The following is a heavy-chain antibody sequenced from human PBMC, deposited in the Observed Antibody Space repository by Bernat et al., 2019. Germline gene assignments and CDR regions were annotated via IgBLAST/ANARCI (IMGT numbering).Heavy chain of an antibody. Sequence: QVQLVQSGAEVKKPGASVKVSCKASGYTFTGYYMHWVRQAPGQGLEWMGRINPNSGGTNYAQKFQGRVTMTRDTSISTAYMELSSLRSEDTAVYYCARGNYDFWSGYYTGGYWGQGTLVTVSS. CDR2: INPNSGGT. V-gene: IGHV1-2*06. J-gene: IGHJ4*02. D-gene: IGHD3-3*01. CDR3: ARGNYDFWSGYYTGGY. CDR1: GYTFTGYY.